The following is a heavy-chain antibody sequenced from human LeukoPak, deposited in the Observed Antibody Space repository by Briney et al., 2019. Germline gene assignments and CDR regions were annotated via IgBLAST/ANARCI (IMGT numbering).Heavy chain of an antibody. CDR3: ARDYYGSGDWFDP. V-gene: IGHV4-61*02. CDR1: GGSIRSGSYY. J-gene: IGHJ5*02. CDR2: IYTSGST. D-gene: IGHD3-10*01. Sequence: SETLSLTCTVSGGSIRSGSYYWSWIRQPAGKGLEWIGRIYTSGSTNYNPSLKSRVTISVDTSKNQFSLKLSSVAAADTAVYYCARDYYGSGDWFDPWGQGTLVTVSS.